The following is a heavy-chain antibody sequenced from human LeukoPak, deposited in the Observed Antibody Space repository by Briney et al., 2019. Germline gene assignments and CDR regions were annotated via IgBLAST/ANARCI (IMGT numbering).Heavy chain of an antibody. J-gene: IGHJ4*02. D-gene: IGHD1-14*01. Sequence: GESLKISCQGSGYSFSNYWIVWVRQMPEKGLEWMGIIYPGDSDIKYSPSFQGQVTISADKSTSTAYLQWSSLRASDTAMYYCARLREPGFHCDYWGQGTLVIVSS. CDR3: ARLREPGFHCDY. V-gene: IGHV5-51*01. CDR2: IYPGDSDI. CDR1: GYSFSNYW.